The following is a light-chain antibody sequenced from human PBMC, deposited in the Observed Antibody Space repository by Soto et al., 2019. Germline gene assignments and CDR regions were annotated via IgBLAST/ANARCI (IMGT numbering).Light chain of an antibody. CDR3: AAWDDSLNGVV. CDR2: EVT. Sequence: QSALTQPASVSGSPGQSITISCTTTSSYVGGYNYVSWYQQHPGKAPKLMIYEVTNRPSGVPDRFSGSKSGTSASLAISGLQSEDEADYYCAAWDDSLNGVVFGGGTKVTVL. J-gene: IGLJ2*01. CDR1: SSYVGGYNY. V-gene: IGLV2-14*01.